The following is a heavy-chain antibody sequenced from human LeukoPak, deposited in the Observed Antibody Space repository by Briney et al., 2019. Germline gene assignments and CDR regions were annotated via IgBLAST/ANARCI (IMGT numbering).Heavy chain of an antibody. Sequence: ASVKVSCKASGYTFTSYYMHWERQAPGQGLEWMGRINPNSGGTNYAQKFQGRVTMTRDTSISTAYMELSRLRSDDTAVYYCARVDGVHYGMDVWGQGTTVTVSS. D-gene: IGHD3-16*01. V-gene: IGHV1-2*06. J-gene: IGHJ6*02. CDR3: ARVDGVHYGMDV. CDR1: GYTFTSYY. CDR2: INPNSGGT.